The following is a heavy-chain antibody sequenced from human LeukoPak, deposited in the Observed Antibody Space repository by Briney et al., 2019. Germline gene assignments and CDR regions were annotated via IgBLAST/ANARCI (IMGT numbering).Heavy chain of an antibody. CDR2: ISSGSEII. CDR3: ARNPAGIGDY. Sequence: GGSLRLSCAASGFTFSSYGMNWVRQAPGKGLEWVSFISSGSEIIYYADSVKGRFTVSRDNAKNSLYLQMNSLRDEDTAVYYCARNPAGIGDYWGQGTLVTVSS. D-gene: IGHD1-26*01. J-gene: IGHJ4*02. V-gene: IGHV3-48*02. CDR1: GFTFSSYG.